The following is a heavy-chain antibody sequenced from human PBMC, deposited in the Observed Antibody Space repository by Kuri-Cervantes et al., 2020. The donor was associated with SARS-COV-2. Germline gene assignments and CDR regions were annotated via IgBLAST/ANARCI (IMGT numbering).Heavy chain of an antibody. Sequence: GESLKISCAASGFTFSSYWMSWVRQAPGKGLEWVANIKQDGSEKYYVDSVKGRFTISRDNAKNSLYLQMNSLRAEDTAVYYCARGRGVIDYWGQGTLVTVSS. V-gene: IGHV3-7*04. CDR3: ARGRGVIDY. J-gene: IGHJ4*02. CDR2: IKQDGSEK. D-gene: IGHD3-10*01. CDR1: GFTFSSYW.